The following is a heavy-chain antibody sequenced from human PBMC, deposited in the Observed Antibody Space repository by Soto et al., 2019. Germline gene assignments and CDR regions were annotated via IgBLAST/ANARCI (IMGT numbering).Heavy chain of an antibody. J-gene: IGHJ6*02. Sequence: KPGGSLRLSCAASGFTFISYSMNWVRQAPGKGLEWVSPISSSSSYIYYADSVKGRFTISRDNAKNSLYLQMNSLRAEDTAVYYCARGDVDTNYYYYYGMDVWGQGTTVTVSS. D-gene: IGHD5-18*01. CDR2: ISSSSSYI. CDR1: GFTFISYS. CDR3: ARGDVDTNYYYYYGMDV. V-gene: IGHV3-21*01.